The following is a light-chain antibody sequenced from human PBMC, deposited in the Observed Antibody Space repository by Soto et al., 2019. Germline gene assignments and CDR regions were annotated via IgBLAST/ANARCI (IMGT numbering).Light chain of an antibody. J-gene: IGKJ2*01. CDR3: QQYNEYPYT. V-gene: IGKV1-5*03. CDR1: QSISTY. CDR2: RAS. Sequence: DIPMTQSPSTLSASVGDRVSITCRASQSISTYLAWYQQKPGKAPKALIYRASSLESGVPSRFSGSGSGTEFTLTISSLQHDDFATYYCQQYNEYPYTFGQGTKLEIK.